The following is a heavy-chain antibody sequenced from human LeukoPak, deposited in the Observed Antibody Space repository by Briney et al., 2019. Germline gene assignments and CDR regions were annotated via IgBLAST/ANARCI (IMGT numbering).Heavy chain of an antibody. Sequence: GGSLRLSCAASGFAFNEYYMSWIRQAPGKGLGWVSYISSSTTHTRYAESVNGRFSISRDNVKRSLHLEMNSLRADDTAVYYCARTIVASFYSDFWGPATLVIVSS. CDR1: GFAFNEYY. J-gene: IGHJ4*02. D-gene: IGHD2-21*01. CDR3: ARTIVASFYSDF. CDR2: ISSSTTHT. V-gene: IGHV3-11*03.